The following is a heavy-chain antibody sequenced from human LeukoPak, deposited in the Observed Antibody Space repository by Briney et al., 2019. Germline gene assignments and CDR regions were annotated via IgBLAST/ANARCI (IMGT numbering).Heavy chain of an antibody. J-gene: IGHJ4*02. V-gene: IGHV4-4*07. CDR1: GGSISNYY. CDR3: ARHPTKWELRLSLDY. Sequence: SETLSLTCTVSGGSISNYYWSWIRQPAGKGLEWIGRIYTSGTTHYNPSLKSRVTMSVDTSKNQFSLKMNSMTAADTAVYYCARHPTKWELRLSLDYWGQGILVTVSS. CDR2: IYTSGTT. D-gene: IGHD1-26*01.